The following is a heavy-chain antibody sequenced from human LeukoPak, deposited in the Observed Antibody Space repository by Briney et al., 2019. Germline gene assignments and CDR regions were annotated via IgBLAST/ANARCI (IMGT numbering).Heavy chain of an antibody. D-gene: IGHD3-22*01. CDR1: GFTFDDYA. CDR3: AKDGSSGNAYYLDY. Sequence: GGSLRLSCAASGFTFDDYAMHWVRQAPGKGLEWVSGISWNSGSIGYADSVKGRFTISRDNAKNSLYLQMNSLRAEDTAVYFCAKDGSSGNAYYLDYWGQGTRVTVSS. CDR2: ISWNSGSI. J-gene: IGHJ4*02. V-gene: IGHV3-9*01.